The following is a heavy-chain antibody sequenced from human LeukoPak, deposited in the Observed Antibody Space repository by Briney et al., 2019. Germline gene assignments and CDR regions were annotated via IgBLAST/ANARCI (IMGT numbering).Heavy chain of an antibody. CDR2: IYYSGST. D-gene: IGHD3-10*01. CDR1: GGSISSSSYY. V-gene: IGHV4-39*01. J-gene: IGHJ5*02. CDR3: ARQSTMVRGVILNWFDP. Sequence: SETLSLTCTVSGGSISSSSYYWGWIRQPPGKGLEWIGSIYYSGSTYYNPSLKSRVTISVDTSKNQFSLKLSSVTAADTAVYYCARQSTMVRGVILNWFDPWGHGALVTVSS.